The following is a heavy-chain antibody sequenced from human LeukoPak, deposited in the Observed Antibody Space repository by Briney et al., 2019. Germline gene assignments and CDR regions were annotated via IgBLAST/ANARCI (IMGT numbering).Heavy chain of an antibody. D-gene: IGHD3-10*01. V-gene: IGHV3-23*01. J-gene: IGHJ4*02. CDR2: ISGSGGST. Sequence: GGSLRLSCAASGFTFSSYSMSWVRQAPGKGLEWVSAISGSGGSTYYADSVKGRFTISRDNSKNTLYLQMNSLRAEDTAVYYCAKNRLRITMVRGVTSDYWGQGTLVTVSS. CDR3: AKNRLRITMVRGVTSDY. CDR1: GFTFSSYS.